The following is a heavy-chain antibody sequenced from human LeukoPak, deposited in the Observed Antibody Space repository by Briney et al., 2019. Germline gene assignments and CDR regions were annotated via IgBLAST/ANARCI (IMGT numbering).Heavy chain of an antibody. J-gene: IGHJ4*02. CDR2: IYYSGST. D-gene: IGHD3-16*01. CDR3: ARVPRRRYYFDY. V-gene: IGHV4-31*03. CDR1: GGSISSGGYY. Sequence: SETLSLTCTVSGGSISSGGYYWSWIRQHPGKGLEWIGYIYYSGSTYYNPSLKSRVTISVDTSKNQFSLKLSSVTAADTAVYYCARVPRRRYYFDYWGQGTLVTVSS.